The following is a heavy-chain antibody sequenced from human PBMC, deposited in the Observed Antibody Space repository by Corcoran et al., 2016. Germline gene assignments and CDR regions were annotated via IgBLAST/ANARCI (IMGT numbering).Heavy chain of an antibody. CDR3: ARGNQAFVAFDI. Sequence: VQVVESGGGLIQPGGSLRLSCAASGFTVSRSYMNWVRQAPGKGLEWVSIVFSGGETYYADSVKGRFTISRDDSKTTLYLQMNNLGVEDTAVYSCARGNQAFVAFDIWGQGTMVTVSS. J-gene: IGHJ3*02. V-gene: IGHV3-53*01. CDR2: VFSGGET. D-gene: IGHD1-1*01. CDR1: GFTVSRSY.